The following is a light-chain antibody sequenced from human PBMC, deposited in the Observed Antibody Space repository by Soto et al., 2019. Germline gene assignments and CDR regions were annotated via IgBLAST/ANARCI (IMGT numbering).Light chain of an antibody. CDR2: EVG. V-gene: IGLV2-14*01. CDR1: SSDISAYNY. CDR3: SSYTTSSTWV. Sequence: QSALTQPASVSGSPGQSITISCTGTSSDISAYNYVSWYQQHPGKAPTLMIYEVGNRPSGASNRFSGSKSGNTASLTISGLQAEDEADYYCSSYTTSSTWVFGGGTKLTVL. J-gene: IGLJ3*02.